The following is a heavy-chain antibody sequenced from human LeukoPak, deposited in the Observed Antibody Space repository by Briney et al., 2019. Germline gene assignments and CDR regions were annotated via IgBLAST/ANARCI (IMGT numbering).Heavy chain of an antibody. Sequence: PGGSLRLSCVASGFTFSDYYMSWIRQAPGKGQERVSYISSSSDYTNYADSVRGRFTISRDNAKNSLYLQMNSLRAEDTAVYYCARPPYSSSWDPGWFDPWGQGTLITVSS. CDR2: ISSSSDYT. CDR1: GFTFSDYY. D-gene: IGHD6-13*01. V-gene: IGHV3-11*06. CDR3: ARPPYSSSWDPGWFDP. J-gene: IGHJ5*02.